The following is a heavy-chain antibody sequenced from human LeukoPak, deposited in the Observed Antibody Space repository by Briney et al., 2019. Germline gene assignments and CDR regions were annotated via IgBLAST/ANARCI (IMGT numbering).Heavy chain of an antibody. D-gene: IGHD3-10*01. Sequence: ASVKVSCKASGYTFTSYGISWVRQAPGQGLEWMGWISAYNGNTNYAQKLQGRVTMTTDTSTSTAYMELRSLRSDDTAVYYCARDTIRLYYGSGSYPWGQGTLVTVSS. J-gene: IGHJ4*02. CDR2: ISAYNGNT. CDR3: ARDTIRLYYGSGSYP. CDR1: GYTFTSYG. V-gene: IGHV1-18*01.